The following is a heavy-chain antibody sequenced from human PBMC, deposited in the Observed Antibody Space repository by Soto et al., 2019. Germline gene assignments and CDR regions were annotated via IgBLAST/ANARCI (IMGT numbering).Heavy chain of an antibody. CDR2: ISSSSSYI. CDR1: GFTFSSYS. CDR3: AKSKDIVATIRRYYYYGMDV. J-gene: IGHJ6*02. D-gene: IGHD5-12*01. Sequence: XGSLRLSCGASGFTFSSYSMNWVRKAPGKGLEWVSSISSSSSYIYYADSVKGRFTISRDNAKNSLYLQMNSLRAEDTAVYYCAKSKDIVATIRRYYYYGMDVWGQGTTVTVSS. V-gene: IGHV3-21*01.